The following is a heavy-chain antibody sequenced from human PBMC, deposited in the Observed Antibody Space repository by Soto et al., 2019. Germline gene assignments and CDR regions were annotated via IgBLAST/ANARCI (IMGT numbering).Heavy chain of an antibody. D-gene: IGHD3-16*02. Sequence: KISETLSLTCTVSGGSISSSSYYWGWIRQPPGKGLEWIGSIYYSGSTYYNPSLKSRVTISVDTSKNQFSLKLSSVTAADTAVYYCARLVYDYVWGSYRYRLYYFDYWGQGTLVTVSS. J-gene: IGHJ4*02. CDR2: IYYSGST. CDR1: GGSISSSSYY. V-gene: IGHV4-39*01. CDR3: ARLVYDYVWGSYRYRLYYFDY.